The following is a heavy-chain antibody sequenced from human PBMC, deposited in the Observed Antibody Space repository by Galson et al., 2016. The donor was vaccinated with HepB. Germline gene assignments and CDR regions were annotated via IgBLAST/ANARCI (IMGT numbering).Heavy chain of an antibody. CDR1: GASISSYY. Sequence: TLSLTCTISGASISSYYWSWIRQPPGKGLEWIGYIYSSGRTNYNPSLESRVTISVVASKNQFSLKLSSVTAADTAVYYCARDWNSGFDPWGQGTLVTVSS. CDR3: ARDWNSGFDP. J-gene: IGHJ5*02. CDR2: IYSSGRT. D-gene: IGHD1-1*01. V-gene: IGHV4-59*01.